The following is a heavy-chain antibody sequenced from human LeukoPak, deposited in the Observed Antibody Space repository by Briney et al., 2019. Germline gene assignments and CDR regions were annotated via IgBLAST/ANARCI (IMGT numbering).Heavy chain of an antibody. J-gene: IGHJ4*02. D-gene: IGHD6-19*01. CDR2: MYHSGST. V-gene: IGHV4-38-2*01. CDR3: VRYSTGWFGSCDY. CDR1: DYSISSGYH. Sequence: PSETLSLTCVVSDYSISSGYHWGWIPQPPGKGLKWIGSMYHSGSTYYNPSLKSRVTISVDMSKNQFSLQLSSVTAADTAVYYCVRYSTGWFGSCDYWGQGTLVTVSS.